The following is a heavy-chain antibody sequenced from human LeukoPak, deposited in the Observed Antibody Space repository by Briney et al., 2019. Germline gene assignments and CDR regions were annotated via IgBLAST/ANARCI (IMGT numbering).Heavy chain of an antibody. V-gene: IGHV3-23*01. CDR1: GFTFSSYA. Sequence: GGSLRLSYAASGFTFSSYAMSWVRQAPGKGLEWVSIISGSGGSANHADSVTGRFTISRDNSKNTLYLQMNSLRAEDTAVYYCAKPYYGSGSYYGFNYYAFDYWGQGTLVTVSS. J-gene: IGHJ4*02. D-gene: IGHD3-10*01. CDR3: AKPYYGSGSYYGFNYYAFDY. CDR2: ISGSGGSA.